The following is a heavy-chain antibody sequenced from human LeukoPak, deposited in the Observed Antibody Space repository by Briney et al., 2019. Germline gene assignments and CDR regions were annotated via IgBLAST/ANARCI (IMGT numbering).Heavy chain of an antibody. V-gene: IGHV3-48*01. J-gene: IGHJ5*02. CDR1: GFTFSSYS. D-gene: IGHD4-23*01. CDR3: ARVAYGGNSRGWFDP. CDR2: ISSSSSTI. Sequence: PGGSLRLSCAASGFTFSSYSMNWVRQAPGKGLEWVSYISSSSSTIYYADSVKGRFTISRDNAKSSLYLQMNSLRAEDTAVYYCARVAYGGNSRGWFDPWGQGTLVTVSS.